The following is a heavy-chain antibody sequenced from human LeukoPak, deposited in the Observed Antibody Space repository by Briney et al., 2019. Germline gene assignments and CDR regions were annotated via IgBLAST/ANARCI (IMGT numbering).Heavy chain of an antibody. CDR3: ARGGLVPAFDI. CDR2: INSDGNIT. Sequence: GGSLRLSCTASGFIFSSYWMHWVRQAPGKGLVWLSRINSDGNITTYADSVRGRFTISRDNAKNTLYLQMSSLRVDDTAVYFCARGGLVPAFDIWGQGTVVSVTS. J-gene: IGHJ3*02. D-gene: IGHD3-10*02. V-gene: IGHV3-74*01. CDR1: GFIFSSYW.